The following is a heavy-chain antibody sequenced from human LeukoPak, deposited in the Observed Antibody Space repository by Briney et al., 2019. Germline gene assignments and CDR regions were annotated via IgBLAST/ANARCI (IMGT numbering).Heavy chain of an antibody. CDR3: AGGGFSGIAH. Sequence: GGSLRLSCAAAQSTFYSYWMHWVRLVPGKGLAWVSRVNSDGTSTTYADSVKGRFTVSSDNAQNTLYLQMDSLRVDDTAVYYCAGGGFSGIAHWGEGILVTVSS. V-gene: IGHV3-74*03. J-gene: IGHJ4*02. D-gene: IGHD1-14*01. CDR1: QSTFYSYW. CDR2: VNSDGTST.